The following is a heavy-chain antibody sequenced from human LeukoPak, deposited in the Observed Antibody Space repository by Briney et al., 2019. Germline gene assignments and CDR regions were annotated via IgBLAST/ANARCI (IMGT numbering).Heavy chain of an antibody. Sequence: SETLSLTCTVSGGSISSYYWSWIRQPPGKGLEWIGYIYYSGSTNYNPSLKSRVTISVDTSKNQFSLKLSSVTAADTAVYYCARGGITGAHTGSDAFDIWGQGTMVTVSS. V-gene: IGHV4-59*01. CDR3: ARGGITGAHTGSDAFDI. CDR2: IYYSGST. CDR1: GGSISSYY. J-gene: IGHJ3*02. D-gene: IGHD1-20*01.